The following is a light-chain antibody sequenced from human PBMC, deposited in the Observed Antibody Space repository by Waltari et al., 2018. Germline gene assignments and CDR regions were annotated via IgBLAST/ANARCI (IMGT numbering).Light chain of an antibody. V-gene: IGKV1-9*01. CDR1: QGISSN. CDR2: AAS. J-gene: IGKJ5*01. Sequence: IQLTQSPSYLSASVGDRVTITCRASQGISSNFAWYQQKPGKAPKLLISAASTLQSGVPLRFSGSGSGTDFTLTISSLQPEDFATYYCQQLNSYPITFGQGTRLEIK. CDR3: QQLNSYPIT.